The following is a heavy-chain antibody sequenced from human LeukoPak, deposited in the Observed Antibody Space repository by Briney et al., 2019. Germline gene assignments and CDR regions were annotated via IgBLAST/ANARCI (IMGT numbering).Heavy chain of an antibody. D-gene: IGHD6-6*01. CDR1: GFTFSSYS. Sequence: GGSLRLSCAASGFTFSSYSMNWVRQAPGKGLEWVSSISSSSSYIYYADSVKGRFTISRDNAKNSPYLQMNSLRAEDTAVYYCARIVESIAARPGWFDPWGQGTLVTVSS. J-gene: IGHJ5*02. CDR3: ARIVESIAARPGWFDP. CDR2: ISSSSSYI. V-gene: IGHV3-21*01.